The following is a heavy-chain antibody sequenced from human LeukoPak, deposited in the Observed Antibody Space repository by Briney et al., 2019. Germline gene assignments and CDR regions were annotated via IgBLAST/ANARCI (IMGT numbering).Heavy chain of an antibody. V-gene: IGHV1-2*02. J-gene: IGHJ4*02. Sequence: GASVTVSCKASGFTFTDHYMHWVRQAPGQGLEWMGWINGKRGDTNYAQNFQDRDTMTRDTSTSTVYMELSRLPVDDTAVYYCPRDHDWGVDYWGQGTLVTVSS. D-gene: IGHD7-27*01. CDR3: PRDHDWGVDY. CDR1: GFTFTDHY. CDR2: INGKRGDT.